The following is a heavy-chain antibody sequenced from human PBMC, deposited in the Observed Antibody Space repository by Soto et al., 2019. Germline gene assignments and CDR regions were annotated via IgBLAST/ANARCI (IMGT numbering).Heavy chain of an antibody. CDR3: ATEGFGESVVMTNWYYFDY. CDR1: GYTLTELS. CDR2: FDPEDGET. Sequence: QVQLVQSGAEVKKPGASVKVSCKVSGYTLTELSMHWVRQAPGKGLEWMGGFDPEDGETIYAQKFQGRVNMTADTSTDTAYMELSSLRSEDTAVYYCATEGFGESVVMTNWYYFDYWGQGTLVTVSS. J-gene: IGHJ4*02. D-gene: IGHD3-10*01. V-gene: IGHV1-24*01.